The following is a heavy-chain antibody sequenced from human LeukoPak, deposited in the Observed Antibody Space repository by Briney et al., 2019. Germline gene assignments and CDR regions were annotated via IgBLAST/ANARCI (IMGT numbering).Heavy chain of an antibody. V-gene: IGHV3-53*01. CDR3: ASTPAVGYSYGYGY. D-gene: IGHD5-18*01. CDR2: IYSGGST. J-gene: IGHJ4*02. CDR1: GFTVSSNY. Sequence: PGGSLRLSCAASGFTVSSNYMSWVRQAPGKGLEWVSVIYSGGSTYYADSVKGRFTISRDNSKNTLYLQMNSLRAEDTAVYYCASTPAVGYSYGYGYWGQGTLVTVSS.